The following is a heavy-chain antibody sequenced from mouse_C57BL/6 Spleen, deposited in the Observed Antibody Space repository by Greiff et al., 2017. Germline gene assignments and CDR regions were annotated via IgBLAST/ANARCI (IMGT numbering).Heavy chain of an antibody. CDR1: GYTFTSYW. D-gene: IGHD2-3*01. CDR2: INPSNGGT. V-gene: IGHV1-53*01. J-gene: IGHJ4*01. Sequence: VQLQQPGTELVKPGASVKLSCKASGYTFTSYWMHWVKQRPGQGLEWIGNINPSNGGTNYNEKFKSKATLTVDKSSSTAYMQLSSLTSEDSAVXYCARVGYYLYAMDYWGQGTSVTVSS. CDR3: ARVGYYLYAMDY.